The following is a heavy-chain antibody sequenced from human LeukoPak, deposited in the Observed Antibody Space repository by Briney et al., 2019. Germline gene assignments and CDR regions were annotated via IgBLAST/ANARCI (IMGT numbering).Heavy chain of an antibody. Sequence: PGGSLRLSCAASGFTFSSYGMHWVRPAPGKGLEWVAVISYDGSNKYYADSVKGRFTISRDNSKNTLYLQMNSLRAEDTAVYYCAKAPVAGIYFDYWGQGTLVTVSS. D-gene: IGHD6-19*01. CDR3: AKAPVAGIYFDY. J-gene: IGHJ4*02. V-gene: IGHV3-30*18. CDR2: ISYDGSNK. CDR1: GFTFSSYG.